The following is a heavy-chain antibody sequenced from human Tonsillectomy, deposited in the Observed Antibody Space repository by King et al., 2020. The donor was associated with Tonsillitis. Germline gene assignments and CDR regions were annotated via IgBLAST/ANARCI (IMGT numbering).Heavy chain of an antibody. J-gene: IGHJ4*02. D-gene: IGHD3-10*01. Sequence: VQLVESGGGLVQPGGSLRLSCAASGFTFSSYAMSWVRQAPGKGLEWVSTISSSGDSTYYADSVKGRFTISRDNSKNTLYLQMNSLRAEDTAVYYFAKVWFGELLSFFDYWGQGTLVTVSS. CDR1: GFTFSSYA. V-gene: IGHV3-23*04. CDR3: AKVWFGELLSFFDY. CDR2: ISSSGDST.